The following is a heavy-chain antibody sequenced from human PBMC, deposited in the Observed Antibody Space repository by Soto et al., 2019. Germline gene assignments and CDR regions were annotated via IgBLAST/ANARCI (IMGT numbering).Heavy chain of an antibody. CDR3: ERWWCGSRQGFDP. J-gene: IGHJ5*02. CDR1: GGSISSGDYY. Sequence: QVQLQESGPGLVKPSQTLSLTCTVSGGSISSGDYYWSWIRQHPGKGLEWIAYIYYSGSTYYNPSRKSRVTISVVPAKNQFSLKLSSVTAADTAVYYCERWWCGSRQGFDPWGQGSLVSVSS. CDR2: IYYSGST. V-gene: IGHV4-31*03. D-gene: IGHD2-8*02.